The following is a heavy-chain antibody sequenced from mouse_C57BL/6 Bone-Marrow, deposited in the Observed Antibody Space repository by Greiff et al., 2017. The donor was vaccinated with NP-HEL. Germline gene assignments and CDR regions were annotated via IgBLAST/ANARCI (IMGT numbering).Heavy chain of an antibody. CDR3: TTWSDYDGGYAMDY. Sequence: EVKLQESGAELVRPGASVKLSCTASGFNIKDDYMHWVKQRPEQGLEWIGWIDPENGDTEYASKFQGKATITADTSSNTAYLQLSSLTSEDTAVYYCTTWSDYDGGYAMDYWGQGTSVTVSS. CDR1: GFNIKDDY. D-gene: IGHD2-4*01. J-gene: IGHJ4*01. CDR2: IDPENGDT. V-gene: IGHV14-4*01.